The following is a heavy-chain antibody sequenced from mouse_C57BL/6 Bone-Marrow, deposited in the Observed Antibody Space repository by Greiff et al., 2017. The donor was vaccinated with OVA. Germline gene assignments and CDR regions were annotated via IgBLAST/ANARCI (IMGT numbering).Heavy chain of an antibody. J-gene: IGHJ1*03. CDR1: GFTFSDYY. CDR2: INYDGSST. CDR3: ARELTGTYFDV. Sequence: EVKLVESEGGLVQPGSSLKLSCTASGFTFSDYYMAWVRQVPEKGLEWVANINYDGSSTYYLDSLKSRFIISRDNAKNILYLQMSSLKSEDTATYYCARELTGTYFDVWGTGTTVTVSS. V-gene: IGHV5-16*01. D-gene: IGHD4-1*01.